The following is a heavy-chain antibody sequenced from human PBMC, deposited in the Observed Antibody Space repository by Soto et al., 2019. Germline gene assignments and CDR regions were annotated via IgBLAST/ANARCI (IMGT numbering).Heavy chain of an antibody. CDR1: GFTFSSYS. Sequence: GGSLRLSCAASGFTFSSYSMNWVRQAPGKGLEWVSSISSSSSYIYYVDSVKGRFTISRDNAKNSLYLQMNSLRAEDTAVYYCARDGYSSTGLEGMDVWGQGTTVTVSS. CDR3: ARDGYSSTGLEGMDV. V-gene: IGHV3-21*01. D-gene: IGHD6-13*01. J-gene: IGHJ6*02. CDR2: ISSSSSYI.